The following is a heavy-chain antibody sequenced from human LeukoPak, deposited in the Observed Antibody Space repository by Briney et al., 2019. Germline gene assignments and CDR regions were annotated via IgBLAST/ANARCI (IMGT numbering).Heavy chain of an antibody. J-gene: IGHJ4*02. CDR3: AREGYGDYYFDY. CDR1: GFTFSSYS. V-gene: IGHV3-21*01. Sequence: GGSLRLSCAASGFTFSSYSMNWVRQAPGKGLEWVSSISSSSSYIYYADSVKGRFTISRDNAKNSLYLQMNSLRAEGTAVYYCAREGYGDYYFDYWGQGTLVTVSS. CDR2: ISSSSSYI. D-gene: IGHD4-17*01.